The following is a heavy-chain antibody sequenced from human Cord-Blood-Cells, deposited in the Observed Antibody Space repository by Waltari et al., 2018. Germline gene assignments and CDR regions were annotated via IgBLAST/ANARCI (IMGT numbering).Heavy chain of an antibody. V-gene: IGHV4-39*01. Sequence: QLQLQESGPGLVKPSETLSLTCTVSGGSISSSSYYWGWIRQPPGKGLEWIGSIYYSGGTYYNPSLKSRVTISVDTSKNQFSLKLSSVTAADTAVYYCARSYDSSGYYFLDFDYWGQGTLVTVSS. CDR2: IYYSGGT. CDR1: GGSISSSSYY. CDR3: ARSYDSSGYYFLDFDY. J-gene: IGHJ4*02. D-gene: IGHD3-22*01.